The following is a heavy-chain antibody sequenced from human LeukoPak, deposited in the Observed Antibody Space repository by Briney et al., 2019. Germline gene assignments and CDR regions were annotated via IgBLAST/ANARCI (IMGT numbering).Heavy chain of an antibody. V-gene: IGHV3-7*01. D-gene: IGHD2-2*01. CDR2: INHDGSEE. J-gene: IGHJ4*02. Sequence: GGSLRLSCAASGFTFSSYWMTWVRQAPGKGLEWVANINHDGSEEYYVDSVKGRFTISRDNAKNSLYLQMNSLRAEDTAVYYCTRTLGYCSSTNCFLSFDYWGQGTLVTVYS. CDR1: GFTFSSYW. CDR3: TRTLGYCSSTNCFLSFDY.